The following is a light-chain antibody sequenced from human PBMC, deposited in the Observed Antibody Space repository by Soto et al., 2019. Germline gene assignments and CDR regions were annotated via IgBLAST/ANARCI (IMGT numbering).Light chain of an antibody. Sequence: QSVLTQPPSVSGNPGQRVTISCSGGISNIGTNYVHWFQQLPGTAPKVLSNRDNQRPSGVPDRFSGSKSGTSASLAISGLRSEDEAEYYCAAWDDTVRSYVFGTGTKLTVL. J-gene: IGLJ1*01. V-gene: IGLV1-47*01. CDR1: ISNIGTNY. CDR3: AAWDDTVRSYV. CDR2: RDN.